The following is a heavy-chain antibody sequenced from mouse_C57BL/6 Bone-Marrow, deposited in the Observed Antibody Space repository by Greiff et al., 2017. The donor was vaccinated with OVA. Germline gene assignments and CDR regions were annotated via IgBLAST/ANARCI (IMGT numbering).Heavy chain of an antibody. Sequence: QVQLQQSGAELVRPGSSVKLSCKASGYTFTSYWMHWVKQRPIQGLEWIGNIDPSDSETHYNQKFKDKATLTVDKSSSTAYMQLSSLTSEDSAVYYCASLYGSSYDAMDYWGQGTSVTVSS. CDR1: GYTFTSYW. CDR2: IDPSDSET. CDR3: ASLYGSSYDAMDY. V-gene: IGHV1-52*01. D-gene: IGHD1-1*01. J-gene: IGHJ4*01.